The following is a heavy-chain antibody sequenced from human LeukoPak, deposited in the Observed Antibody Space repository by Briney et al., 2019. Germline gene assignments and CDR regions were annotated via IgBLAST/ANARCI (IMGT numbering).Heavy chain of an antibody. CDR1: GGSISSYY. Sequence: SETLSLTCTVSGGSISSYYWSWIRQPPGKGLEWIGYIYYSGSTNYNPSLKSRVTISVDTSKNQFSLKLSSVTAADPAVYYCASWELPERFFDYWGQGTLVTVSS. D-gene: IGHD1-26*01. V-gene: IGHV4-59*01. CDR2: IYYSGST. J-gene: IGHJ4*02. CDR3: ASWELPERFFDY.